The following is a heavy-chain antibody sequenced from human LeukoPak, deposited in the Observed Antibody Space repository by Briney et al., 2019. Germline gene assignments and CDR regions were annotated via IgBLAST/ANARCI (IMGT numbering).Heavy chain of an antibody. CDR1: GGSISSSGDY. J-gene: IGHJ5*02. CDR3: AKLSAFGGNSPFDP. V-gene: IGHV4-39*01. Sequence: KPSETLSLTCTVSGGSISSSGDYWAWIRQPPGKRLEWIGSVSSSGSIYYNPSLKSRVTLSVDTSRDQFSVKLRSVTAADTAVYSCAKLSAFGGNSPFDPWGQGALVIVSS. D-gene: IGHD4-23*01. CDR2: VSSSGSI.